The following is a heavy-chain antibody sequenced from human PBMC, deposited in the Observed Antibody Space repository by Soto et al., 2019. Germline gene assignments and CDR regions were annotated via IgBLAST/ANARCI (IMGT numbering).Heavy chain of an antibody. D-gene: IGHD6-6*01. V-gene: IGHV1-46*01. Sequence: QVKLVQSGAEVKTPGASVKVSCTASGYTFTSYHMHWVRQAPVQELECMGITNPSGGSTSYAQKFQGRVTMTRDTSTSTVYMELSSLRSEDTAVYYCARGSSSSHYYYYGMDVWGQGTTVTVSS. CDR1: GYTFTSYH. J-gene: IGHJ6*02. CDR2: TNPSGGST. CDR3: ARGSSSSHYYYYGMDV.